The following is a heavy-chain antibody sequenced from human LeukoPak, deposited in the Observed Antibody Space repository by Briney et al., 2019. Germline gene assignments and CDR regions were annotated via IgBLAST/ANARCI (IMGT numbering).Heavy chain of an antibody. Sequence: AGGSLRLSCAASGFTFSSNGMHWVRQAPGKGLEWVAVIWYDGTNKYYADSVKGRFTISRDNSKNTLYLQMNSLRAEDTAVYSCARDRSYGSGYYYKNDAFDIWGQGTMVTVSS. V-gene: IGHV3-33*01. CDR3: ARDRSYGSGYYYKNDAFDI. CDR2: IWYDGTNK. J-gene: IGHJ3*02. CDR1: GFTFSSNG. D-gene: IGHD3-10*01.